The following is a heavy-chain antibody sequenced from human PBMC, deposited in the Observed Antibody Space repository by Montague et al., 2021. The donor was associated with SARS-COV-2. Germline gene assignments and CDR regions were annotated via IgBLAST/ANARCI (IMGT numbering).Heavy chain of an antibody. CDR2: MYYDGST. Sequence: SETLSLTCTVSGGSIRSYYWSWIRQTQGKGLEWIGYMYYDGSTNYNPSLKSRVTMSVDSSKNQFSLRLSSVTAADTAVYYCARYGSYFEHWGQGTLVTVSS. D-gene: IGHD1-26*01. CDR1: GGSIRSYY. J-gene: IGHJ4*02. V-gene: IGHV4-59*03. CDR3: ARYGSYFEH.